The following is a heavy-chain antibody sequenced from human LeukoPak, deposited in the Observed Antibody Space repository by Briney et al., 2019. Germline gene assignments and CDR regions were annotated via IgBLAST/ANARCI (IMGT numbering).Heavy chain of an antibody. D-gene: IGHD2-21*02. CDR2: IHTAGDT. CDR1: GFTFSNYD. J-gene: IGHJ3*02. V-gene: IGHV3-13*01. CDR3: ARGSCGYGDCYRALNI. Sequence: PGGSLRLSCAASGFTFSNYDMHWVRQATGEGLEWVSSIHTAGDTHYSGSAKGRFIISRENVKNSLYLQMNSLRAEDTAVYYCARGSCGYGDCYRALNIWGQGTIATVSS.